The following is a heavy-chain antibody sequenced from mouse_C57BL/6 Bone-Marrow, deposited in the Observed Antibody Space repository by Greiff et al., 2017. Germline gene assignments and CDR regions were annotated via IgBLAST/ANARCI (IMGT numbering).Heavy chain of an antibody. Sequence: QVQLQQPGAELVKPGASVKLSCKASGYTFTSYWMQWVKQRPGQGLEWIGEIDPSDSYTNYNQKFKGKATLTVDTSSSTAYMQLRSLTSEDSAVYYCSPYYGSSLAWFAYWGQGTLVTVSA. D-gene: IGHD1-1*01. V-gene: IGHV1-50*01. CDR1: GYTFTSYW. CDR3: SPYYGSSLAWFAY. J-gene: IGHJ3*01. CDR2: IDPSDSYT.